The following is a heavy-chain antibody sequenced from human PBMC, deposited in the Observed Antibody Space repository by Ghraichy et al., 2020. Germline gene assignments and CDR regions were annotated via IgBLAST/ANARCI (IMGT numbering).Heavy chain of an antibody. CDR2: IYYAGST. J-gene: IGHJ4*02. CDR1: SGSMNSDY. D-gene: IGHD5-18*01. V-gene: IGHV4-59*01. CDR3: PRVQYSYGYIRHFHS. Sequence: SQTLSLTCSVSSGSMNSDYWSWIRQPPGKGLEWIGYIYYAGSTKYNPSLMSRVTISVDTSNNQFSLRLTSVTAADTAVYYCPRVQYSYGYIRHFHSWGQGTLVTVSS.